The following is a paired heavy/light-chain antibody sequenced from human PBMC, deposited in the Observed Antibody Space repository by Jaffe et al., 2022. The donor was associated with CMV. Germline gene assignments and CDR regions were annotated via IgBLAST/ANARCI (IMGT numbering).Light chain of an antibody. Sequence: DIQMTQSPSSLSASIGDRVTITCRASQGISHYLNWYQQTPGKAPKLLIFDTFYLETGVPSRFSGSGSGTDFTLIISSLQPEDIATYYCQQYDQLPLTFGGGTKVEIK. V-gene: IGKV1-33*01. CDR3: QQYDQLPLT. J-gene: IGKJ4*01. CDR2: DTF. CDR1: QGISHY.
Heavy chain of an antibody. V-gene: IGHV4-4*02. CDR3: ARSFWGPDPSQSPAVKSREYLDS. CDR1: GDSISSNNW. CDR2: VYHSGNI. J-gene: IGHJ4*02. D-gene: IGHD7-27*01. Sequence: QVQLRESGPGLVKPSGTLSLTCAVSGDSISSNNWWSWVRQSPAKGLEWIGEVYHSGNIHYNPSLKSRVTISVDKSKNQFSLTLTSVTAADTAVYYCARSFWGPDPSQSPAVKSREYLDSWGQGALVAVSS.